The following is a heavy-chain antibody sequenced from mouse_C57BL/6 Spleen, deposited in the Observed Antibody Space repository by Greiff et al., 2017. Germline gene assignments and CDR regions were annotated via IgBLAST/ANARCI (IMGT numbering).Heavy chain of an antibody. CDR3: AREDYYDDCYAMDY. J-gene: IGHJ4*01. D-gene: IGHD2-13*01. V-gene: IGHV1-4*01. CDR1: GYTFTSYT. CDR2: INPSSGYT. Sequence: VKLMESGAELARPGASVKMSCKASGYTFTSYTMHWVKQRPGQGLEWIGYINPSSGYTKYNQKFKDKATLTADKSSSTAYMQLSSLTSEDSAVYYCAREDYYDDCYAMDYWGQGTSVTVSS.